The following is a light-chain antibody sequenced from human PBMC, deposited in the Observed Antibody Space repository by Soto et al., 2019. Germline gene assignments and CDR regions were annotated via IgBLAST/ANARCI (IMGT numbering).Light chain of an antibody. Sequence: DILLTQSPATLSASLGDRATLTCRASQSVGSWLAWYQQKPGRAPKLLIYDASNLASGVPSRFSGSGSGTEFTLTISNLEPDDFATYYCQQYDNWPLTFGGGTKVEIK. CDR3: QQYDNWPLT. CDR1: QSVGSW. V-gene: IGKV1-5*01. J-gene: IGKJ4*01. CDR2: DAS.